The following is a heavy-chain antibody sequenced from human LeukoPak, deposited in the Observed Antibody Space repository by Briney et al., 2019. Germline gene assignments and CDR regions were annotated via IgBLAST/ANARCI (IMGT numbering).Heavy chain of an antibody. Sequence: PGGSLRLSCAASGFTFSSYWMHWVRQAPGKGLVWVSRINSDGSSTSYADSVKGRFTISRDNAKNTLYLQMNSLRAEDTAVPYCARENYYYYGMDVCGQGTTVTVSS. CDR3: ARENYYYYGMDV. CDR2: INSDGSST. CDR1: GFTFSSYW. V-gene: IGHV3-74*01. J-gene: IGHJ6*02.